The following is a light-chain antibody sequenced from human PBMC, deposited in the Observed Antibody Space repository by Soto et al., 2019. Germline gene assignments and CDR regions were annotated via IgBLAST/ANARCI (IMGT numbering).Light chain of an antibody. CDR3: QQYNSYPIT. V-gene: IGKV1-5*03. CDR2: KAS. Sequence: DIQMTQSPSTLSASVGDRVTITCRASQSISSWLAWYQRKPGKAPKLLIYKASSLESGVPSRFSGSGSGTEFTLTISSLQPDDFATYYCQQYNSYPITVGQGTRLEIK. CDR1: QSISSW. J-gene: IGKJ5*01.